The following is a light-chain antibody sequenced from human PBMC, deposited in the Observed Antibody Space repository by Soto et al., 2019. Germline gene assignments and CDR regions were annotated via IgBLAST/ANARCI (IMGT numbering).Light chain of an antibody. Sequence: DIQMTQSPSTLSASVGDRVTITCRASQSISSWLAWYQQKPGKAPKLLIYKASSLESGVPSRFSGSGSGTEFTLNIGSMQPDDFANYYCRPKRTFGQGTKVEIK. CDR1: QSISSW. CDR2: KAS. CDR3: RPKRT. V-gene: IGKV1-5*03. J-gene: IGKJ1*01.